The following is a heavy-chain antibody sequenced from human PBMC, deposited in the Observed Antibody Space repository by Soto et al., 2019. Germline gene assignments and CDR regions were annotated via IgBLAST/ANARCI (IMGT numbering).Heavy chain of an antibody. CDR2: INHSGST. CDR3: ARRRGTIFGVVILSYYYGMDV. Sequence: SETLSLTCAVYGGSFSCYYWSWIRQPPGKGLEWIGEINHSGSTNYNPSLKSRVTISVDTSKNQFSLKLSPVTAADTAVYYCARRRGTIFGVVILSYYYGMDVWGQGTTVTVSS. V-gene: IGHV4-34*01. CDR1: GGSFSCYY. D-gene: IGHD3-3*01. J-gene: IGHJ6*02.